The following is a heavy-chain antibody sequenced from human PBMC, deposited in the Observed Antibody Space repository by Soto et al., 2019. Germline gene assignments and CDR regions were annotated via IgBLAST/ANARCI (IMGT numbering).Heavy chain of an antibody. J-gene: IGHJ6*02. Sequence: QVQLVQSGAEVKKPGASVKVSCKASGYTFTSYAMHWVRQAPGQRLEWMGWINAGNGNTKYSQKFQGRVTITRDTSASTAYMELSSLRSEDTAVYYCARERVTHFYYYYGMDVWGQGTTVTVSS. CDR3: ARERVTHFYYYYGMDV. CDR2: INAGNGNT. CDR1: GYTFTSYA. V-gene: IGHV1-3*01.